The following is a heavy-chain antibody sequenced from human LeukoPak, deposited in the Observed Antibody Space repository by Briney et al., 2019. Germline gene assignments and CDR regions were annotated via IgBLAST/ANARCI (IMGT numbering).Heavy chain of an antibody. CDR3: AREGNPYSSSWYLGY. D-gene: IGHD6-13*01. V-gene: IGHV7-4-1*02. J-gene: IGHJ4*02. CDR2: INTNTGNP. CDR1: GYTFTIYA. Sequence: ASVTVSFKSSGYTFTIYAMNGVRQAPGQGREGMGWINTNTGNPTYAQGFTGRFVFSLDTSVSTAYLQINNLKAEDTAVYYCAREGNPYSSSWYLGYWGQGTLVTVSS.